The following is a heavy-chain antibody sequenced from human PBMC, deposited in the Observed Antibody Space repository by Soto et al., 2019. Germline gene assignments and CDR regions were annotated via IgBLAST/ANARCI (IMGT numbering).Heavy chain of an antibody. D-gene: IGHD3-3*01. J-gene: IGHJ6*03. V-gene: IGHV4-34*01. CDR2: INHSGST. Sequence: SETLSLTCAVYGGSFSGYYWSWIRQPPGKGLEWIGEINHSGSTNYNPSLKSRVTISVDTSKNQFSLKLSSVTAADTAVYYCARAGYYDFWSGSPYYMDVWGKGTTVTVSS. CDR3: ARAGYYDFWSGSPYYMDV. CDR1: GGSFSGYY.